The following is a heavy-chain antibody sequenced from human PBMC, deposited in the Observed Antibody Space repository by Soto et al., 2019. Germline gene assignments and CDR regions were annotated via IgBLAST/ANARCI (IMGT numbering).Heavy chain of an antibody. Sequence: PGESLKISCKGSGYSFTTYWIGWVRQMPGKGLEGMVIIYPGDSDTRYSPSFQGQVTISADKSINTTYLQWSSLKASDTAIYYCARQAAAGKYYYAMDVWGQGTTVTISS. J-gene: IGHJ6*02. CDR1: GYSFTTYW. CDR3: ARQAAAGKYYYAMDV. D-gene: IGHD6-13*01. CDR2: IYPGDSDT. V-gene: IGHV5-51*01.